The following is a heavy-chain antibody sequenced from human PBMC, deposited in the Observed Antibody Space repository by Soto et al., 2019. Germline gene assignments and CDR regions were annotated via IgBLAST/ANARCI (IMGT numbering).Heavy chain of an antibody. J-gene: IGHJ5*02. CDR1: GFTFSNAW. Sequence: PGGSLRLSCAASGFTFSNAWMNWVRQAPGKGLEWVGRIKSKTDGGTTDYAAPVKGRFTISRDDSKNTLYLQMNSLKTEDTAVYYCTTGSRGVLVPAAIRKFDPWGQGTLVTVSS. D-gene: IGHD2-2*01. CDR3: TTGSRGVLVPAAIRKFDP. V-gene: IGHV3-15*07. CDR2: IKSKTDGGTT.